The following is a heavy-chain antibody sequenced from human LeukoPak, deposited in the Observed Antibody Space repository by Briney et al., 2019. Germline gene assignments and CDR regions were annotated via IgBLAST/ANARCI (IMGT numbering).Heavy chain of an antibody. CDR2: IGGSGVTT. J-gene: IGHJ4*02. V-gene: IGHV3-23*01. CDR3: AKDRQRKQPRDFDY. Sequence: GGSLRLSCAVSGFTFSSYAMSWVRQAPGKGLEWVSAIGGSGVTTLYADSVKGRFTISRDSSTNTLYLQMNSLRAEDTAVYYCAKDRQRKQPRDFDYWGQGTLVTVSS. D-gene: IGHD1-1*01. CDR1: GFTFSSYA.